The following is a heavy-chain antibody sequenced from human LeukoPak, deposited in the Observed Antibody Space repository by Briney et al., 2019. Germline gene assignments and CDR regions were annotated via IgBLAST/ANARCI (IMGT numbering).Heavy chain of an antibody. D-gene: IGHD3-3*02. J-gene: IGHJ4*02. CDR2: INHSGST. V-gene: IGHV4-34*01. CDR3: ALLLADH. CDR1: GGSFSGYY. Sequence: SETLSLTCAVYGGSFSGYYWSWIRQPPGKGLEWIGEINHSGSTNYNPSLKSRVTISVDTSKNQFSLKLSSVTAADTAVYYCALLLADHWGQGTLVTVSS.